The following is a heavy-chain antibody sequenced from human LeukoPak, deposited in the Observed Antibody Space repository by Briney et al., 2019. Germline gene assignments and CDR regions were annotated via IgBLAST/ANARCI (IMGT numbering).Heavy chain of an antibody. J-gene: IGHJ6*02. CDR1: GFTFSDYY. CDR3: ARGYTDLGGDYAMDV. Sequence: GGSLRLSCAASGFTFSDYYMTWIRQAPGKGLEWVSYISSSGSTISYADSVKGRFTISRDNAKNSLSLQMNSLRAEDTAVYYCARGYTDLGGDYAMDVWGQGTPVTVSS. CDR2: ISSSGSTI. D-gene: IGHD5-18*01. V-gene: IGHV3-11*01.